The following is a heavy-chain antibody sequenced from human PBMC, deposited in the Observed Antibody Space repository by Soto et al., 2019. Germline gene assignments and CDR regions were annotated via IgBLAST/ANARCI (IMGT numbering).Heavy chain of an antibody. CDR3: ATSQKGYNWNYFDH. Sequence: SETLSLTCAVSGASISGSYYYWAWLRQSPGKGPEWIGSVFYTGFTSYSPSLESRVSVSVDTSKSQFSLKLSAVTAADTAVYYCATSQKGYNWNYFDHWGQGALVTVSS. V-gene: IGHV4-39*01. CDR2: VFYTGFT. D-gene: IGHD1-20*01. J-gene: IGHJ4*02. CDR1: GASISGSYYY.